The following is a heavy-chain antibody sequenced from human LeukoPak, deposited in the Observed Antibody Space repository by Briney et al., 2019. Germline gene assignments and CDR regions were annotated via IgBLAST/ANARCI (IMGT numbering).Heavy chain of an antibody. Sequence: GRSLRLSCAASGFTFSSYGMHWVRQAPGKGLEWVAVIWYDGSNKYYADYVKGRFTISRDNSKNTLYLQMNSLRAEDTAVYYCAREEVPAASLDYWGQGTLVTVSS. D-gene: IGHD2-2*01. J-gene: IGHJ4*02. CDR3: AREEVPAASLDY. V-gene: IGHV3-33*01. CDR1: GFTFSSYG. CDR2: IWYDGSNK.